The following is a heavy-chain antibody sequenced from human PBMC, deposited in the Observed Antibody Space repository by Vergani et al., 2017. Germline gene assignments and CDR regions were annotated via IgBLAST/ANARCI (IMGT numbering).Heavy chain of an antibody. J-gene: IGHJ4*02. V-gene: IGHV5-51*01. CDR2: IYPADSDT. Sequence: EVELVQSGPEMRKPGESLKIPFKGPEYTFATYWTGWVPQIPGKGLEWMGIIYPADSDTRYSPSFKGQVTISADNSISTAFLQWDSLKASDTALYYCARHTTYTDSWGQGTLVTVSS. D-gene: IGHD1-1*01. CDR3: ARHTTYTDS. CDR1: EYTFATYW.